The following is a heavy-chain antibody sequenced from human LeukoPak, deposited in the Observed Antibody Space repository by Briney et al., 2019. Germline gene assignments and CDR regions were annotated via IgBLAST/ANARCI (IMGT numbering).Heavy chain of an antibody. CDR3: AKDGITMVRGVIITSLPRAFDI. J-gene: IGHJ3*02. V-gene: IGHV3-48*03. CDR1: GFTFSSYE. Sequence: GGSLRLSCAASGFTFSSYEMNWVRQAPGKGLEWVSYISSSGSTIYYADSVRGRFTISRDNSKNTLYLQMNSLRAEDTAVYYCAKDGITMVRGVIITSLPRAFDIWGQGTMVTVSS. D-gene: IGHD3-10*01. CDR2: ISSSGSTI.